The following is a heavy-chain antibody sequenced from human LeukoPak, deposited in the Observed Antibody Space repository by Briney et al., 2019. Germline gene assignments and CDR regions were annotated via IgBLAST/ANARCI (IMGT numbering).Heavy chain of an antibody. CDR1: GGSFSGYY. D-gene: IGHD1-20*01. CDR3: ARESSFNWNDATGDAFDI. Sequence: SETLSLTCAVYGGSFSGYYWSWIRQPPGKGLEWIGEVNHSGSTNYNPSLKSRVTISVDTSKNQFSLKLSPVTAADTAVYYCARESSFNWNDATGDAFDIWGQGTMVTVSS. V-gene: IGHV4-34*01. CDR2: VNHSGST. J-gene: IGHJ3*02.